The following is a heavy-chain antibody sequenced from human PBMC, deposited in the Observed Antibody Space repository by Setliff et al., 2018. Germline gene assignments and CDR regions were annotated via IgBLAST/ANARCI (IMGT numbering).Heavy chain of an antibody. Sequence: PSETLSLTCTVSGDSIYNQFWSWVRQPPGKGLQWIGYIYSTGSTNYNPSLKSRVTISIDMSKNQFSLNIDSVTAADTAVYYCARESRFGYSGYDCAFDYWGQGLLVTVSS. J-gene: IGHJ4*02. V-gene: IGHV4-4*08. CDR1: GDSIYNQF. CDR3: ARESRFGYSGYDCAFDY. D-gene: IGHD5-12*01. CDR2: IYSTGST.